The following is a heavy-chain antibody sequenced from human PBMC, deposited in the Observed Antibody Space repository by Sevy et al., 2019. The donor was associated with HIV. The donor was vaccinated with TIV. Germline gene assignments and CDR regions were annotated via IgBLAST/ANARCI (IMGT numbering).Heavy chain of an antibody. CDR2: ISSSSSYI. V-gene: IGHV3-21*01. CDR1: GFTFSSYS. Sequence: GGSLRLSCVASGFTFSSYSMNWVRQAPGKGLEWVSSISSSSSYIYYADSVKGRFTISRDNAKNSLYLQMNSLRAEDTAVYYCARMGYCSSTSCYQLSYGMDVWGQGTTVTV. CDR3: ARMGYCSSTSCYQLSYGMDV. D-gene: IGHD2-2*01. J-gene: IGHJ6*02.